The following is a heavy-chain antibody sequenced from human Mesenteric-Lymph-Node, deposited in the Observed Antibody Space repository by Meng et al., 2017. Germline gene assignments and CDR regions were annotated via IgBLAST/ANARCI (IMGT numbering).Heavy chain of an antibody. CDR1: GLSLSTSGVG. V-gene: IGHV2-5*02. CDR3: AAQLLGGSGGFDP. CDR2: IYWDGDK. J-gene: IGHJ5*02. D-gene: IGHD3-16*01. Sequence: QSPLKWSDLDLLNPAHTLTLTCTFSGLSLSTSGVGVGWIRQPPGKALEFLALIYWDGDKRYNPAVKTGLIITKDTSTNQVVLTMTNMDPVDTATYYCAAQLLGGSGGFDPWGQGTLVTVSS.